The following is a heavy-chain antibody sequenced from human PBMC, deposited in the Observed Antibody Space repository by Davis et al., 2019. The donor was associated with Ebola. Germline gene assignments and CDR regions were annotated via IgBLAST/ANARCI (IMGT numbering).Heavy chain of an antibody. V-gene: IGHV4-38-2*02. CDR1: GYSISSNYY. J-gene: IGHJ5*02. CDR2: IYHSGST. D-gene: IGHD2-2*01. Sequence: MPSETLSLTCTVSGYSISSNYYWGWIRQPPGKGLEWIGSIYHSGSTYYNPSLKSRVTISVDTSKNQFSLKLSSVTAADTAVYYCARLVLVPAAIPPSGWFDPWGQGTLVTVSS. CDR3: ARLVLVPAAIPPSGWFDP.